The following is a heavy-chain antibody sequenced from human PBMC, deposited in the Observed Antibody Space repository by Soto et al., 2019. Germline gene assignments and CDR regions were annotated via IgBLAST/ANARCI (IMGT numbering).Heavy chain of an antibody. D-gene: IGHD3-16*01. CDR1: GYIFTKYY. CDR3: VRWDGFFGAGGVD. Sequence: QVQLVQSVTALRKPGASVKLSCKASGYIFTKYYIAWVRQAPGHGLAWMGMINGYNGKANYGQDFRCRVIMTTDTSTNPAYMDLRSLASDDTGVYYCVRWDGFFGAGGVDWGQGTLVTVSS. V-gene: IGHV1-18*01. CDR2: INGYNGKA. J-gene: IGHJ4*02.